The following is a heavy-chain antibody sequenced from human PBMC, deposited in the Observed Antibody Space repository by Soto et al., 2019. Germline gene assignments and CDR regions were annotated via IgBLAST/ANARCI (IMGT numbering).Heavy chain of an antibody. CDR2: LYYSGST. V-gene: IGHV4-39*02. Sequence: SETLSLTCTVSGGSVSSGNYYWAWIRQSPGKGLEWVATLYYSGSTYSNPSLKSRVTISVDTSKNQFSLKLSSVTAEDTAVYYCARDSGYGSGSSVNHYLDCWGRGTLVTVSS. CDR1: GGSVSSGNYY. CDR3: ARDSGYGSGSSVNHYLDC. J-gene: IGHJ4*01. D-gene: IGHD3-10*01.